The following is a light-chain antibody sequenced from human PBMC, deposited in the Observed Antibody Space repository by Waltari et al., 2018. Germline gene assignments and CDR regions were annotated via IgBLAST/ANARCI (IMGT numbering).Light chain of an antibody. V-gene: IGLV3-25*03. CDR3: QSADSRGPYHWV. CDR1: VLINQH. Sequence: SHELTQPSSVSVSQGQTATIPCPGDVLINQHAYWYQQKPGQAPVLVMKKDTERPSGIPERFSGSSSGATVALTISGVQAEDEADYYCQSADSRGPYHWVFGGGTKLTVL. J-gene: IGLJ3*02. CDR2: KDT.